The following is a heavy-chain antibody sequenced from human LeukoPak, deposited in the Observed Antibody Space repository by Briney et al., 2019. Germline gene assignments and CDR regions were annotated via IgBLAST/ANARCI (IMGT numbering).Heavy chain of an antibody. CDR2: IYYTGNT. V-gene: IGHV4-30-4*07. CDR1: GASISSGGYS. J-gene: IGHJ4*02. Sequence: SETLSLTCGVSGASISSGGYSWSWIRQPPGKGLEWIGYIYYTGNTFYNPSLKSRVTISVDTSKNQFSLKLSSVTAADTAVYYCASGYSYGFDYWGQGTLVTVSS. CDR3: ASGYSYGFDY. D-gene: IGHD5-18*01.